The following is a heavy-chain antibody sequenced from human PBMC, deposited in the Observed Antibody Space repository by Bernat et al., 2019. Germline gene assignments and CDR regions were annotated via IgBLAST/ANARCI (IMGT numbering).Heavy chain of an antibody. V-gene: IGHV3-33*01. CDR1: GFTFSSYG. CDR3: ARPRGGDYDEAGFAEYFQH. D-gene: IGHD4-17*01. CDR2: IWYDGSNK. Sequence: QVQLVESGGGVVQPGRSLRLSCAASGFTFSSYGMHWVRQAPGKGLEWVAVIWYDGSNKYYADSVKGRFTTSRDNSKNTLYLQMNSLRAEDTAVYYCARPRGGDYDEAGFAEYFQHWGQGTLVTVSS. J-gene: IGHJ1*01.